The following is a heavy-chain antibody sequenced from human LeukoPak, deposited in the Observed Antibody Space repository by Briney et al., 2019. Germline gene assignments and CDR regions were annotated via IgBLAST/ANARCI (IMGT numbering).Heavy chain of an antibody. Sequence: ASVKVSCKASGYTFTGYYMHWVRQAPGQGLERMGWINPNGGGTNYAQKFQDTVTMTTDTSISTAYMELSGLRSDDTAVYYCARGGAYFDYWGQGTLVTVSS. CDR2: INPNGGGT. D-gene: IGHD4/OR15-4a*01. V-gene: IGHV1-2*02. CDR1: GYTFTGYY. J-gene: IGHJ4*02. CDR3: ARGGAYFDY.